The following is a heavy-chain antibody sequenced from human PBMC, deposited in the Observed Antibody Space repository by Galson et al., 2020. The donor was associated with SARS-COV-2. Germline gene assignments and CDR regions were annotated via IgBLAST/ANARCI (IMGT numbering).Heavy chain of an antibody. J-gene: IGHJ6*02. D-gene: IGHD6-19*01. V-gene: IGHV4-34*01. CDR2: INHSGST. Sequence: SETLSLTCAVYGGSFSGYYWSWIRQPPGKGLEWIGAINHSGSTNYNPSLKSRVTISVDTSKNQFSLKLSSVTAADTAVYYCARGSVAGTPLGVYYYYGMDVWGQGTTVTVSS. CDR3: ARGSVAGTPLGVYYYYGMDV. CDR1: GGSFSGYY.